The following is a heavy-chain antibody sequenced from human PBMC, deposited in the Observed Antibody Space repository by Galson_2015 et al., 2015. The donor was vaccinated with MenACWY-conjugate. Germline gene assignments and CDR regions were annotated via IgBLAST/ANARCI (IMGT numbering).Heavy chain of an antibody. CDR1: GDSVSSHSIA. D-gene: IGHD6-25*01. Sequence: CAISGDSVSSHSIAWNWIRQSPSRGLEWLGRTYYKSTWYNDYAASVQSRVTINSDTSKNQISLHLNSVTPEDTAVYYCARETLYSSGSYQLDPWSQGTVVTVSS. CDR3: ARETLYSSGSYQLDP. V-gene: IGHV6-1*01. J-gene: IGHJ5*02. CDR2: TYYKSTWYN.